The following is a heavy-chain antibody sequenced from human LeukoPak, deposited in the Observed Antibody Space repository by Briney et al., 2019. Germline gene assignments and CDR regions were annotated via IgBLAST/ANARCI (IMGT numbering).Heavy chain of an antibody. V-gene: IGHV3-23*01. J-gene: IGHJ3*02. Sequence: PGGSLRLSCAASGFTFSSYAMSWVRQAPGKGLEWVSAISGSGGSTYYADSVKGRFTISRDNSKNTLYLQMNSLRAEDTAVYYCAKDGRSAFSVSGDAFDIWGQGTMVTVSS. D-gene: IGHD2-15*01. CDR1: GFTFSSYA. CDR3: AKDGRSAFSVSGDAFDI. CDR2: ISGSGGST.